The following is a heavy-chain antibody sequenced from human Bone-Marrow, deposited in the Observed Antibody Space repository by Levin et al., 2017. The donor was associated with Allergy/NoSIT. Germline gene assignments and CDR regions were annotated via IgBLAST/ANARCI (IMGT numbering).Heavy chain of an antibody. CDR2: IKTNADGGTI. CDR1: GFSLSEAW. V-gene: IGHV3-15*01. D-gene: IGHD3-3*01. J-gene: IGHJ4*02. Sequence: GESLKISCEVSGFSLSEAWMNWVRQAPGKGLEWVGLIKTNADGGTIDYSAPVKGRFTISRDDSTKTLYLQMNSLKPEDTAVYYCTSGDYDFWSGYHSFEFWGQGTLVSVSS. CDR3: TSGDYDFWSGYHSFEF.